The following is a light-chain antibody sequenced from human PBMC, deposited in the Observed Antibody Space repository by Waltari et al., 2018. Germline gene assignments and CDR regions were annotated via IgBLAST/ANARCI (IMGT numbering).Light chain of an antibody. CDR3: QQYHSSPQT. CDR1: ESVSRRH. Sequence: EIVLTQSPGTLSVSPGERATLSCRASESVSRRHLAGYQQRSGQAPRLLIYDASNRATGMPDRFSGSGSGTDFTLSISRLEPEDFAVYYCQQYHSSPQTFGQGTKVEIK. J-gene: IGKJ1*01. CDR2: DAS. V-gene: IGKV3-20*01.